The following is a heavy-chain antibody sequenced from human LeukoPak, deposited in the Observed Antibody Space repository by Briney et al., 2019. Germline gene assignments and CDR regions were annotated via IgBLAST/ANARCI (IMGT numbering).Heavy chain of an antibody. CDR1: GGSFSGYY. J-gene: IGHJ2*01. Sequence: SETLSLTCAVYGGSFSGYYWSWIRQPPGKGLEWIGYIYYSGSTNYNPSLKSRVTISVDTSKNQFSLKLSSVTAADTAVYYCARHNRADIWFGESRYFDLWGRGTLVTVSS. V-gene: IGHV4-59*08. D-gene: IGHD3-10*01. CDR2: IYYSGST. CDR3: ARHNRADIWFGESRYFDL.